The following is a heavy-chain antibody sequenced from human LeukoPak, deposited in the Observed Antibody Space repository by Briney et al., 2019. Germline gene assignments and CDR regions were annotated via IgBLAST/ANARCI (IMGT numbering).Heavy chain of an antibody. Sequence: SETLSLTCTVSGGSIGSDYWTWIRQPPGKGLEYIGYIYYTGGTNYNPSLKSRVTTSVDTSKNQFSLKLSSVTAADTAVYYCARDTHGNAFDIWGQGQWSPSLQ. V-gene: IGHV4-59*01. D-gene: IGHD4-17*01. CDR3: ARDTHGNAFDI. J-gene: IGHJ3*02. CDR1: GGSIGSDY. CDR2: IYYTGGT.